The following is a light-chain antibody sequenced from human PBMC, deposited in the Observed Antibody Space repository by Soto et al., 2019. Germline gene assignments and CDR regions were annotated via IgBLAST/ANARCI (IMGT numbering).Light chain of an antibody. Sequence: DIPMTQSPSTLSASVGDRVTITCRASQSISSWLAWYQQKPGKAPNLLIYKASSVESGVPSRFSGSGSGTEFTLTISSLQPDDFATYYCQQYNSYSRTFGQGTKVEIK. CDR2: KAS. CDR3: QQYNSYSRT. CDR1: QSISSW. J-gene: IGKJ1*01. V-gene: IGKV1-5*03.